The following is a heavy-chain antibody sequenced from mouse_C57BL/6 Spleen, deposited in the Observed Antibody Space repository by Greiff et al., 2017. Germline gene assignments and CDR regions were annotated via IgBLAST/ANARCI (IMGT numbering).Heavy chain of an antibody. Sequence: QVQLKQPGAELVMPGASVKLSCKASGYTFTSYWMHWVKQRPGQGLEWIGEIDPSDSYTNYNQKFKGKSTLTVDKSSSTAYMQLSSLTSEDSAVYYCARGGDYDPYYAMDYWGQGTSVTVSS. V-gene: IGHV1-69*01. J-gene: IGHJ4*01. CDR1: GYTFTSYW. CDR2: IDPSDSYT. D-gene: IGHD2-4*01. CDR3: ARGGDYDPYYAMDY.